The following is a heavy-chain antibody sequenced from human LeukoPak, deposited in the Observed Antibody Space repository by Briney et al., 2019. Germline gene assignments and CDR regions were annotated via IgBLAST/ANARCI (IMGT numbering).Heavy chain of an antibody. Sequence: PSETLSLTCTVSGGSISSYYWSWIRQPPGKGLKWIGYIYYSGSTNYNPSLKSRVTISVDTSKNQFSLKLSSVTAADTAVYYCARGGAITIFGVVIINWFDPWGQGTLVTVSS. CDR3: ARGGAITIFGVVIINWFDP. CDR1: GGSISSYY. V-gene: IGHV4-59*01. J-gene: IGHJ5*02. CDR2: IYYSGST. D-gene: IGHD3-3*01.